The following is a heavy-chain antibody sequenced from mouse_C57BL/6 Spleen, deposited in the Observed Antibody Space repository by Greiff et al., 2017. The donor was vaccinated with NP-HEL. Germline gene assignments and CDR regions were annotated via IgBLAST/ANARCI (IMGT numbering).Heavy chain of an antibody. V-gene: IGHV1-69*01. J-gene: IGHJ3*01. D-gene: IGHD1-1*01. CDR3: AREGHYGSSRFAY. CDR2: IDPSDSYT. CDR1: GYTFTSYW. Sequence: QVQLQQSGAELVMPGASVKLSCKASGYTFTSYWMHWVKQRPGQGLEWIGEIDPSDSYTNYNQKFKGKSTLTVDKSSSTAYMQLSSLTSEDSAVYYCAREGHYGSSRFAYWGQGTLVTVSA.